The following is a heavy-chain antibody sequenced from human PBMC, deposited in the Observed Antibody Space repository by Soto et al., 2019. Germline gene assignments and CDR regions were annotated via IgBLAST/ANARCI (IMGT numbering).Heavy chain of an antibody. CDR3: ARVMYSSGWYELGVGFDY. D-gene: IGHD6-19*01. V-gene: IGHV3-66*01. CDR2: IYSGGST. Sequence: EVQLVESGGGLVQPGGSLRLSCAASGFTVSSNYMSWVRQAPGKGLEWVSVIYSGGSTYYADSVKGRFTISRDNSKNTLYLQMNSLRAEDTAVYYCARVMYSSGWYELGVGFDYWGQGTLVTVSS. CDR1: GFTVSSNY. J-gene: IGHJ4*02.